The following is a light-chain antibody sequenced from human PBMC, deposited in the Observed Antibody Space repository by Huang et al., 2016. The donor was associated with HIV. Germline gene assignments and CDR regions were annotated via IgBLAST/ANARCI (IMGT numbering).Light chain of an antibody. CDR3: QQYGDLPYT. CDR2: AAS. CDR1: QSIRSNN. Sequence: EIVLTQSPGTLSLSPGERATLSYRATQSIRSNNHLAWYQQTPGQAPRRLIYAASTRATGIPDRFSASGSGTDFTLTISRLEPEDFALYYCQQYGDLPYTFGPGTRLEIK. V-gene: IGKV3-20*01. J-gene: IGKJ2*01.